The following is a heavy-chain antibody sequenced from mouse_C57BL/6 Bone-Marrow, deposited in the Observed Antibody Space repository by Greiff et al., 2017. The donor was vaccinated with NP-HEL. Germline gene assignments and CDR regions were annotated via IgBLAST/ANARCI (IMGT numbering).Heavy chain of an antibody. V-gene: IGHV14-2*01. CDR1: GFNIKDYY. D-gene: IGHD3-2*02. Sequence: EVKVVESGAELVKPGASVKLSCTASGFNIKDYYMHWVKQRTEQGLEWIGRIDPEDGETKYAPKFQGKATITADTSSNTAYLQLSSLTSEDTAVYYCARSSAQATPFAYWGQGTLVTVSA. CDR2: IDPEDGET. J-gene: IGHJ3*01. CDR3: ARSSAQATPFAY.